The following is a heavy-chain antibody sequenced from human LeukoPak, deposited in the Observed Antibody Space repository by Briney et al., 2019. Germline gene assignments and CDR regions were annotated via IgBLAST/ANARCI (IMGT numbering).Heavy chain of an antibody. Sequence: PSETLSLTCTVSGGSISSYYWSWIRQPPGKGLEWIGSIYYSGSTNYNLSLKSRVTISKGTSKNQFSLKLSSVTAADTAVYYCARDRYSGYDGYYYMDVWGKGTKVTVSS. J-gene: IGHJ6*03. D-gene: IGHD5-12*01. V-gene: IGHV4-59*01. CDR1: GGSISSYY. CDR3: ARDRYSGYDGYYYMDV. CDR2: IYYSGST.